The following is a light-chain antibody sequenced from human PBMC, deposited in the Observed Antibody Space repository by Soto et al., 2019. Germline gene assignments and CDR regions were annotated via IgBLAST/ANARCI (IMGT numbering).Light chain of an antibody. J-gene: IGKJ1*01. CDR2: AAT. CDR1: QSISTF. Sequence: DIQMTQSPLSLSASVGDRVSITCRASQSISTFLNWYQQTPGRAPKLLIYAATTLQHGVPSRFVGTGSGTDFSLTISSLQPEDFATYFCQQSYSAPPAFGQGTKVDIK. V-gene: IGKV1-39*01. CDR3: QQSYSAPPA.